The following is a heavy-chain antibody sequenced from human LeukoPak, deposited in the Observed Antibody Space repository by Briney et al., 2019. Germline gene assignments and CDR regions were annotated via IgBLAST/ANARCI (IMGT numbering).Heavy chain of an antibody. CDR2: VYKTGHT. J-gene: IGHJ4*02. CDR3: APHRFGEPHFEH. CDR1: DNSISSSY. Sequence: SETLSLTCTVSDNSISSSYWSWIRQPPGKGLEWIGFVYKTGHTNYNPSLKSRVAISLDGSKSQVSLRLTSVTAADTAVYYCAPHRFGEPHFEHWGRGTLVSVSS. V-gene: IGHV4-59*08. D-gene: IGHD3-10*01.